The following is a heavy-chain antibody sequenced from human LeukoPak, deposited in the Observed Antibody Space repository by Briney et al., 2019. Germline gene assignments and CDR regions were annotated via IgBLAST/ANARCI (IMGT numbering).Heavy chain of an antibody. Sequence: ASVTVSCKASGYTFTGHYIHWVRQAPGQGLEWMGWIYPYSGDTNYAQNFQGRVTMTRDTSISTAYMELSSLKSDDTTVYYCARDRNSGSSLDIWGQGTMLTVSS. V-gene: IGHV1-2*02. D-gene: IGHD6-6*01. CDR1: GYTFTGHY. CDR2: IYPYSGDT. CDR3: ARDRNSGSSLDI. J-gene: IGHJ3*02.